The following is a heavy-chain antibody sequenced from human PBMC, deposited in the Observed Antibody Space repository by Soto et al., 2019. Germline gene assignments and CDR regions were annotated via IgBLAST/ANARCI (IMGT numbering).Heavy chain of an antibody. CDR3: VKERSGHSYADS. Sequence: EVQLLESGGGLVQPGGPWEPSLPAPGLPLVIMPLVWSPRPPGKGWEGVSAIMGRGDRTYYADSVKGRFTISRDNSKNTLYLQMNSLRAEDSAVYYCVKERSGHSYADSWGQGTLVTVSS. CDR2: IMGRGDRT. CDR1: GLPLVIMP. D-gene: IGHD5-18*01. J-gene: IGHJ4*02. V-gene: IGHV3-23*01.